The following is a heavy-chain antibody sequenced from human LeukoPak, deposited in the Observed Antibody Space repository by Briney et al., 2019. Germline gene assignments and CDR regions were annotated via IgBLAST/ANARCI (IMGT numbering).Heavy chain of an antibody. CDR2: IKQDGSEK. D-gene: IGHD3-10*01. V-gene: IGHV3-7*01. CDR3: TRDNPFGGAGSHFDY. J-gene: IGHJ4*02. CDR1: GFTFSNYW. Sequence: GGSLRLSCAASGFTFSNYWMSWVRQAPGKGLEWVANIKQDGSEKYYVGSVKGRFTISRDNAKSSVYLQMNSLRVEDTALYYCTRDNPFGGAGSHFDYWGQGNLVTVSS.